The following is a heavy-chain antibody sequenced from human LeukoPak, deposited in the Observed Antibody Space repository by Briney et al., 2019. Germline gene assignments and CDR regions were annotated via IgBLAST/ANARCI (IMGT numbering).Heavy chain of an antibody. D-gene: IGHD3-10*01. CDR3: ARGEGSGQKYYYYAMDV. V-gene: IGHV3-30-3*01. J-gene: IGHJ6*02. CDR2: ISYDGSNK. CDR1: GFTFSSYA. Sequence: GGSLRLSCAASGFTFSSYAMHWVRQAPGKGLERVAVISYDGSNKYYADSVKGRFTISRDNSKNTLYLQMNSLRAEDTAVYYCARGEGSGQKYYYYAMDVWGQGTTVTVSS.